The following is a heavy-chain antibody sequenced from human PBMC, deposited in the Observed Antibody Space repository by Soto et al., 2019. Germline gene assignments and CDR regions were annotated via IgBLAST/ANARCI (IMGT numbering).Heavy chain of an antibody. V-gene: IGHV4-59*01. D-gene: IGHD6-13*01. CDR3: AGWYSSSWTLSFDY. CDR1: GGSISSYY. Sequence: KPSETLSLTCTVSGGSISSYYWSWIRQPPGKGLEWIGYIYYSGSTNYNPSLKSRVTISVDTSKNQFSLKLSSVTAADTAVYYCAGWYSSSWTLSFDYWGQGTLVTVSS. CDR2: IYYSGST. J-gene: IGHJ4*02.